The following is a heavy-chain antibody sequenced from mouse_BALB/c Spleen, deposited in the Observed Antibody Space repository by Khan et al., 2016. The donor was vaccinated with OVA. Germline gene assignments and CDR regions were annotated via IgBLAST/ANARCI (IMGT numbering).Heavy chain of an antibody. CDR1: GFTFSTYA. V-gene: IGHV5-9-3*01. J-gene: IGHJ3*01. Sequence: EVQVVESGGGLVKPGGSLKLSCAASGFTFSTYAMSWVRQTPEKRLEWVATISSDGDYTYYPDNVTGRFTISRDNAKNTLYLQMSSLRSEDTAMYYCERSPYGNFAYWGQGTLVTVSA. CDR2: ISSDGDYT. D-gene: IGHD2-1*01. CDR3: ERSPYGNFAY.